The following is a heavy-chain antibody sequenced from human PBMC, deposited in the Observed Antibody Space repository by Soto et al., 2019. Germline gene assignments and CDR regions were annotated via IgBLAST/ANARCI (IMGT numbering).Heavy chain of an antibody. CDR2: VYWNDDK. Sequence: SGAALVNPAQTLTLTGTVSGFGGRTSQVGVGWIRQPPGKALGWLAHVYWNDDKYQSLSLKRRLTISKDNSKSQVVLTMTNMDNVDKATYYCENLHPRGYYFDYWAQ. J-gene: IGHJ4*02. CDR3: ENLHPRGYYFDY. V-gene: IGHV2-5*01. CDR1: GFGGRTSQVG.